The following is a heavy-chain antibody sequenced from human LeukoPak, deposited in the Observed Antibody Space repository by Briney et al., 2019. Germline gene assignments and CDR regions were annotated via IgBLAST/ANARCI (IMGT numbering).Heavy chain of an antibody. V-gene: IGHV4-39*07. J-gene: IGHJ5*02. Sequence: PSETLSLTCTVSGGSISSSSYYWGWIRQPPGKGLEWIGSIYHSGSTYYNPSLKSRVTISVDTSKNQFSLKLSSVTAADTAVYYCAMTRYSSSSAFDPWGQGTLVTVSS. CDR1: GGSISSSSYY. CDR3: AMTRYSSSSAFDP. D-gene: IGHD6-6*01. CDR2: IYHSGST.